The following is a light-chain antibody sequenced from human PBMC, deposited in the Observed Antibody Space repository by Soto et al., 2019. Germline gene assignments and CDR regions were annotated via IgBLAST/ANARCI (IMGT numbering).Light chain of an antibody. CDR3: TSCARSEDPCVV. J-gene: IGLJ2*01. Sequence: QSALTQPPSAYGYPGQSVTISCTGTSTDIGGYNFVSWYQQQQGKAPTLLIYEVYKRPYGVHDRFSGSKSGNTASLTVSGLQADDEAEYYFTSCARSEDPCVVFGVGTKLTVL. CDR2: EVY. V-gene: IGLV2-8*01. CDR1: STDIGGYNF.